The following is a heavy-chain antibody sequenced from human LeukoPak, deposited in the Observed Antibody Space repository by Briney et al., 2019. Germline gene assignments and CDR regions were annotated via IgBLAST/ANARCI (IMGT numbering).Heavy chain of an antibody. Sequence: GRSLRLSCAASGFTFSSYAVHWVRQAPGKGLEWVAVMSYDGGHKYYADSVKGRFTISRDNSKNTLYLQMNSLRAEDTALYYCAKGQLVDYGMDVWGQGTTVTVSS. CDR3: AKGQLVDYGMDV. J-gene: IGHJ6*02. CDR2: MSYDGGHK. D-gene: IGHD6-6*01. V-gene: IGHV3-30*18. CDR1: GFTFSSYA.